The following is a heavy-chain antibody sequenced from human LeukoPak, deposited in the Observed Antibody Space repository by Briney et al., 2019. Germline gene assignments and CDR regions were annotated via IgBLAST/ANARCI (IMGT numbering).Heavy chain of an antibody. CDR1: GGTFSSYA. Sequence: GASVKVSCKASGGTFSSYAISWVRQAPGQGLEWMGGIIPIFDTANYAQKFQGRVTITTDESTSTAYMELSSLRSEDTAVYYCARSADYGGNSYYYYYMDVWGKGTTVTVSS. J-gene: IGHJ6*03. CDR3: ARSADYGGNSYYYYYMDV. V-gene: IGHV1-69*05. D-gene: IGHD4-23*01. CDR2: IIPIFDTA.